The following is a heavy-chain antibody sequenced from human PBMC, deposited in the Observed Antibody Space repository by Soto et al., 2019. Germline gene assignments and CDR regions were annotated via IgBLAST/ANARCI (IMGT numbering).Heavy chain of an antibody. J-gene: IGHJ4*02. D-gene: IGHD6-19*01. Sequence: EVQLLESGGGLVQPGGSLRLSCAASGFTFSSYAMSWVRQAPGKGLEWVSAMSGSGGSTYYADSVTGRFTISRDNSKNTLYLQMNSLRAEDTAVYYCAKALGGCSSGWCVLSPALAQPPDYWGQGTLVTVSS. V-gene: IGHV3-23*01. CDR2: MSGSGGST. CDR3: AKALGGCSSGWCVLSPALAQPPDY. CDR1: GFTFSSYA.